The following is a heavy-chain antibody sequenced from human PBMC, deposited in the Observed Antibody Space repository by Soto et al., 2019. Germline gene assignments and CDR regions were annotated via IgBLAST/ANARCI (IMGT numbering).Heavy chain of an antibody. D-gene: IGHD1-26*01. CDR3: TRDREACDAFDI. CDR2: TNSDGIIT. Sequence: GGSLRLSCAASGFTFSSYLLPCVRQAPWKGLVWFSRTNSDGIITSYADSVKGRFTISRDDAKDKLYLQMNSLRAEETAVYYCTRDREACDAFDIWGQGTMVTVSS. CDR1: GFTFSSYL. J-gene: IGHJ3*02. V-gene: IGHV3-74*01.